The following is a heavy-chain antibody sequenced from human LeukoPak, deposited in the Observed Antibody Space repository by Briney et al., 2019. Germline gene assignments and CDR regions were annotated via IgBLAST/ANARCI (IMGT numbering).Heavy chain of an antibody. D-gene: IGHD3-10*01. Sequence: GESLKISCKGSGYSFTSYWIGWVRQTPGKGLEWMGIIYPGDSDTRNSPSFQGQVTISADKSISTAYLQWSSLKASDTAMYYCARPIYGSGSYFGFDYWGQGTLVTVSS. CDR3: ARPIYGSGSYFGFDY. V-gene: IGHV5-51*01. CDR2: IYPGDSDT. J-gene: IGHJ4*02. CDR1: GYSFTSYW.